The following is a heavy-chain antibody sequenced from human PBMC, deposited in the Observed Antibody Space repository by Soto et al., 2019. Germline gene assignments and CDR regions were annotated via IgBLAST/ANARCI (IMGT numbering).Heavy chain of an antibody. V-gene: IGHV1-46*01. J-gene: IGHJ6*02. CDR1: GYTFTSYY. D-gene: IGHD6-13*01. CDR2: INPSGGST. Sequence: ASVKVSCKASGYTFTSYYMHWVRQAPGQGLEWMGIINPSGGSTSYAQKFQGRVTMTRDTSTSTVYMELSSLRSEDTAVYYCARESEQQLVRWDYYYYGMDVWGQGTTVTVSS. CDR3: ARESEQQLVRWDYYYYGMDV.